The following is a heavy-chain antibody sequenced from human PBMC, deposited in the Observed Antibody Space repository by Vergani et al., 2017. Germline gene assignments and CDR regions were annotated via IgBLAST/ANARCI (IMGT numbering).Heavy chain of an antibody. D-gene: IGHD1-1*01. J-gene: IGHJ4*02. CDR2: IYPADSDT. V-gene: IGHV5-51*01. Sequence: VELVQSGPEMRKPGASLKISCKGSEYSFGNYWIGWVRQMPGKCLEWMGIIYPADSDTRYSPSFQGQVTISADKSISTAFLQWDSLKASDTALYYCARHTTYTDSWGQGTLVTVSS. CDR3: ARHTTYTDS. CDR1: EYSFGNYW.